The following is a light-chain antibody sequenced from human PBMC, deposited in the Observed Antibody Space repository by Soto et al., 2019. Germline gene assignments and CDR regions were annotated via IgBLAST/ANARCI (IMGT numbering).Light chain of an antibody. J-gene: IGLJ1*01. CDR3: AAWDDSLSGQV. CDR2: RNN. Sequence: QCVLTQPASGSGTPVERVTIFCSGSSSNIGSNYVYWYQQLPGTAPKLLIYRNNQRPSGVPDRFSGSKSGTSASLAISGLRSEDEADYYCAAWDDSLSGQVFGTGTKVTVL. CDR1: SSNIGSNY. V-gene: IGLV1-47*01.